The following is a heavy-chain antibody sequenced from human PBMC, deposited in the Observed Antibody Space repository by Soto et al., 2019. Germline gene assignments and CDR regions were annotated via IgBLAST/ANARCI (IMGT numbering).Heavy chain of an antibody. D-gene: IGHD2-2*01. V-gene: IGHV4-31*03. CDR3: ARESSFGSTHWFDP. J-gene: IGHJ5*02. CDR1: GGSISSGGYY. CDR2: IYYSGST. Sequence: SETLSLTCTVSGGSISSGGYYWSWIRQHPGKGLEWIGYIYYSGSTYYNPSLKSRVTISVDTSKNQFSLKLSSVTAADTAVYYCARESSFGSTHWFDPWGQGTLVTSPQ.